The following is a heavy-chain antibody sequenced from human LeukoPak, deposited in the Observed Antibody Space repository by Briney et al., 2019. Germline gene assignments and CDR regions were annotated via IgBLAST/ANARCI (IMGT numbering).Heavy chain of an antibody. CDR1: GGSISSYY. D-gene: IGHD3-3*01. CDR3: ARDDFWSGYYTRGVTVDY. Sequence: SETLSLTCTVSGGSISSYYWSWIRQPAGKGLEWIGRIYTSGSTNYIPSLKSRVTMSVDTSKNQFSLKLSSVTAADTAVYYCARDDFWSGYYTRGVTVDYWGQGTLVTVSS. V-gene: IGHV4-4*07. J-gene: IGHJ4*02. CDR2: IYTSGST.